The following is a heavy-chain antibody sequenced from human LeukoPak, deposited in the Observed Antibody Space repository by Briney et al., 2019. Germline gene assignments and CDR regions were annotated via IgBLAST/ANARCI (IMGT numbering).Heavy chain of an antibody. D-gene: IGHD6-6*01. CDR1: GYTFTRYY. V-gene: IGHV1-2*02. CDR3: ARDLVQPLLPDVGNWFDA. J-gene: IGHJ5*02. CDR2: INPNSGGT. Sequence: ASVKVSCTASGYTFTRYYMHWVRQAPGQGLEWMGWINPNSGGTNYAQKFQGRVAMTRDTSISTAYMELSRLRSDDTAVYYCARDLVQPLLPDVGNWFDAWGQGTLVTVSS.